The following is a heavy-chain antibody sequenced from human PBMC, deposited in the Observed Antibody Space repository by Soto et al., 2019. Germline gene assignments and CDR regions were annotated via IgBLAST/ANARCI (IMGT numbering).Heavy chain of an antibody. CDR3: ARELGYCSGGSCYLHYYYYGMDV. Sequence: QVQLVQSGAEVKKPGASVKVSCKASGYTFTSYYMHWVRQAPGQGLEWMGIINPSGGSTSYAQKFQGRVTMNRDTSTSTVYMELSSLRSEDTAVYYCARELGYCSGGSCYLHYYYYGMDVWGQGTTVTVSS. J-gene: IGHJ6*02. V-gene: IGHV1-46*01. CDR1: GYTFTSYY. CDR2: INPSGGST. D-gene: IGHD2-15*01.